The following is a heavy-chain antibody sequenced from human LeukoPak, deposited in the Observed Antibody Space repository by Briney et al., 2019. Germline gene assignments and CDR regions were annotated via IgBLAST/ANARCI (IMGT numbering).Heavy chain of an antibody. J-gene: IGHJ4*02. CDR3: AKGHITMVRGVIPTLFDY. CDR2: ISGSGGST. D-gene: IGHD3-10*01. Sequence: QPGGSLRVSCAASGFTFSSYAMSWVRQPPGKGLECVSAISGSGGSTYYADSVKGRFTISRDNSKNTLYLKMNSLRAEGTAVYYCAKGHITMVRGVIPTLFDYWGQGTLVTVSS. V-gene: IGHV3-23*01. CDR1: GFTFSSYA.